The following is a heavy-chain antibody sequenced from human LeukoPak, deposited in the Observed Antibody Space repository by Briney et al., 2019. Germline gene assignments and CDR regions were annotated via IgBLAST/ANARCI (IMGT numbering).Heavy chain of an antibody. Sequence: GESLKISCKASGYSFTSYWIGWVRQMPGKGLEWMGIIYPGDSDTRYSPSFQGQVTISADKSISTAYLQWSSLKASDTAMYYCARVGGYCSSTSCLDYWGQGTLVTVSS. CDR1: GYSFTSYW. V-gene: IGHV5-51*01. CDR2: IYPGDSDT. CDR3: ARVGGYCSSTSCLDY. D-gene: IGHD2-2*01. J-gene: IGHJ4*02.